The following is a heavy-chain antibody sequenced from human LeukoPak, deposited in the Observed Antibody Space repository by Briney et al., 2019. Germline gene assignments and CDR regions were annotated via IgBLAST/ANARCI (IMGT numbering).Heavy chain of an antibody. CDR1: GDSISTSYYY. D-gene: IGHD6-13*01. CDR3: ARDPKKRYSSSWYGIDY. Sequence: SSETLSLTCTVSGDSISTSYYYWGWIRQPPGKGLEWIGSIYYSGSTYYHASLKSRVTISVDTSKNQFSLKLSSVTAADTAVYYCARDPKKRYSSSWYGIDYWGQGTLVTVSS. J-gene: IGHJ4*02. V-gene: IGHV4-39*07. CDR2: IYYSGST.